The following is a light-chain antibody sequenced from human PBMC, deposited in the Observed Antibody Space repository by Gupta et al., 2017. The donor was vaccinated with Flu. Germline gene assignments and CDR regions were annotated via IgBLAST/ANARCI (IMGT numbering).Light chain of an antibody. V-gene: IGLV3-9*01. Sequence: SYELTQLPSVSVALGQTARITCGGNNIANKNVHWYQQKPGQAPVLVICRDINRPSGIPERFSGSNSGITATLTISRAQAGDDADYYYQMCDSGTVFGGGTTLTVL. CDR2: RDI. J-gene: IGLJ3*02. CDR1: NIANKN. CDR3: QMCDSGTV.